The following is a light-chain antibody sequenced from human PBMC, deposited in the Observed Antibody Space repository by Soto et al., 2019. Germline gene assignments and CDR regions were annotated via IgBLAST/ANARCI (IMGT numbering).Light chain of an antibody. V-gene: IGLV3-9*01. Sequence: SYELTQPLSVSVAPGQTARITCGGNNIGSKNVHWYQQKPGQAPVLVIYRDRNRPSGIPERFSGSNSGNTATLTISRAQAGDEADYYCQVWDSSTAWVFGGGTNLTVL. J-gene: IGLJ3*02. CDR1: NIGSKN. CDR2: RDR. CDR3: QVWDSSTAWV.